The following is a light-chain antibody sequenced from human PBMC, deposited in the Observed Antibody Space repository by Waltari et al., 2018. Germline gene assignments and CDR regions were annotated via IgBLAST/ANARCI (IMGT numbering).Light chain of an antibody. Sequence: QSALTQPASVSGSPGPSITISCTGTSSDVGSYDLVSWYQQHPGKAPKLMIYEVNKRPSGVSHRFSGSRSGNTASLTISGLQAEDEADYHCCSYAGNCTVVFGGGTKLTVL. CDR3: CSYAGNCTVV. CDR2: EVN. J-gene: IGLJ2*01. CDR1: SSDVGSYDL. V-gene: IGLV2-23*02.